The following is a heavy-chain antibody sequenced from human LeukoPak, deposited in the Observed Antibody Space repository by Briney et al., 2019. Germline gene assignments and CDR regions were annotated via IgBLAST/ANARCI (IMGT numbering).Heavy chain of an antibody. Sequence: ASVKVSCEASGFTFTSSAVQWVRQARGQRLEWIGWIVVGSGNTNYAQKFQERVTITRDMSTSTAYMELSSLRSEDTAVYYCAADGYYYDSSGYYYFDYWGQGTLVTVSS. CDR3: AADGYYYDSSGYYYFDY. V-gene: IGHV1-58*01. J-gene: IGHJ4*02. CDR1: GFTFTSSA. CDR2: IVVGSGNT. D-gene: IGHD3-22*01.